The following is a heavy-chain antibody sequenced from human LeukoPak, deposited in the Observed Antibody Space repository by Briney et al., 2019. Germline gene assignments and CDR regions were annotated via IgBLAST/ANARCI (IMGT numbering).Heavy chain of an antibody. J-gene: IGHJ4*02. V-gene: IGHV5-51*01. CDR3: ARRQSITMVRGVIITGYYFDY. D-gene: IGHD3-10*01. CDR1: GYSFTSYW. CDR2: IYPGDSDT. Sequence: GESLKVSCKGSGYSFTSYWIGWVRQMPGKGLEWMGIIYPGDSDTRYSPSFQGQVTISADKSISTAYLQWSSLKASDTAMYYCARRQSITMVRGVIITGYYFDYWGQGTLVTVSS.